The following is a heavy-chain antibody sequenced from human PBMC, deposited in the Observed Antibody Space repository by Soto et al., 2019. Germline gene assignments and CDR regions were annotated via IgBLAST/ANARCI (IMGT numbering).Heavy chain of an antibody. Sequence: ASVKVSCKASGYTFTSYGISWVRQAPGQGLEWMGWISAYNGNTNYAQKLQGRVTMTTGTSTSTAYMELRSLRSDDTAVYYCARVGTSYWQYYYGMDVWGQGTTVTVSS. CDR3: ARVGTSYWQYYYGMDV. CDR2: ISAYNGNT. D-gene: IGHD3-9*01. CDR1: GYTFTSYG. V-gene: IGHV1-18*01. J-gene: IGHJ6*02.